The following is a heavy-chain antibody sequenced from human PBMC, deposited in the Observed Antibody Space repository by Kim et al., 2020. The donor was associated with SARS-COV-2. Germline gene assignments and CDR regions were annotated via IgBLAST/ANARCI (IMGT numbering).Heavy chain of an antibody. CDR1: GFTFSSYA. CDR3: AREDTYSSAWDPDY. Sequence: GGSLRLSCAASGFTFSSYAMNWVRQAPGKGLEWLSYISARGTTIYYADSAKRRFTISRDDAKNLVFLQMNSLRAEDTALYYCAREDTYSSAWDPDYWGQGTLVTVSS. V-gene: IGHV3-48*03. CDR2: ISARGTTI. J-gene: IGHJ4*02. D-gene: IGHD6-19*01.